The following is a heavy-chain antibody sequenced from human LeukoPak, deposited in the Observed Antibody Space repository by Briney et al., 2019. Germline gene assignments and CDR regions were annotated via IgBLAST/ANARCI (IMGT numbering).Heavy chain of an antibody. Sequence: GASVKVSCKASGYTFTSYDFNWVRQATGQRPEWMGWMSPNSGDTGYAQKFQDRVTMTRNTSISIAYMELSSLGFDDTAVYYCARGPPNWGYDYWGPGTLVTVSS. CDR2: MSPNSGDT. D-gene: IGHD7-27*01. V-gene: IGHV1-8*01. CDR3: ARGPPNWGYDY. CDR1: GYTFTSYD. J-gene: IGHJ4*02.